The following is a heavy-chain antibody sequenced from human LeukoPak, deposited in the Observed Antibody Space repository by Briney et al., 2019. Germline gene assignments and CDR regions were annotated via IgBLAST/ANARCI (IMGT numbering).Heavy chain of an antibody. Sequence: ASVKVSCKASGYTFTSYAIGWVRQAPGQGLGWMGWISGYNGNTNYAQKLQGRVTLTTDTSTSTAYMELRSLRSDDAAIYYCARNVDTSMVTLWYFDYWGQGTLVTVSS. D-gene: IGHD5-18*01. CDR2: ISGYNGNT. CDR1: GYTFTSYA. CDR3: ARNVDTSMVTLWYFDY. V-gene: IGHV1-18*04. J-gene: IGHJ4*02.